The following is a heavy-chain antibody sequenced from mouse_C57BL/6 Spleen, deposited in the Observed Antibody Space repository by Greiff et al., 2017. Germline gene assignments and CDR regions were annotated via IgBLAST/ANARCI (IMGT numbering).Heavy chain of an antibody. CDR3: ARPTDGAMDY. CDR1: GYTFTSYG. Sequence: QVQLQQSGAELARPGASVKLSCKASGYTFTSYGISWVKQRTGQGLEWIGEIYPRSGNTYYNEKFKGKATLTADTSSSTAYMELRSLTSEDSAVYFCARPTDGAMDYWGQGTSVTVSS. J-gene: IGHJ4*01. V-gene: IGHV1-81*01. D-gene: IGHD2-10*01. CDR2: IYPRSGNT.